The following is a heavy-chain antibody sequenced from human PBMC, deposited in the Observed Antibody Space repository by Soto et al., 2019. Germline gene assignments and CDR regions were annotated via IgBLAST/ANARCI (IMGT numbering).Heavy chain of an antibody. CDR3: AQWFGEFDY. J-gene: IGHJ4*02. CDR1: GFTFSSDG. CDR2: ISYDGSNK. D-gene: IGHD3-10*01. V-gene: IGHV3-30*18. Sequence: QVQLVESGGGVVQPGRSLRLSCAASGFTFSSDGMHWVRQAPGKGLDWVAVISYDGSNKYYAESVKGRFTISRDNSKNTLYLQMTSLRAEDTAVYYCAQWFGEFDYWCQGTLVTVCS.